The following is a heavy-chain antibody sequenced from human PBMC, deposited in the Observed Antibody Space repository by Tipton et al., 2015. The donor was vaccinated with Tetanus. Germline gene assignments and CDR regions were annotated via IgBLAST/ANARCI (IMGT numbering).Heavy chain of an antibody. D-gene: IGHD3-22*01. V-gene: IGHV3-21*01. CDR2: ISSSSSYI. CDR3: ARAWGYYDSSGYYLDY. J-gene: IGHJ4*02. Sequence: LRLSCAASGFTFSSYSMNWVRQAPGKGLEWVSSISSSSSYIYYADSVKGRFTISRDNAKNSLYLQMNSLRAEDTAVYYCARAWGYYDSSGYYLDYWGQGTLVTVSS. CDR1: GFTFSSYS.